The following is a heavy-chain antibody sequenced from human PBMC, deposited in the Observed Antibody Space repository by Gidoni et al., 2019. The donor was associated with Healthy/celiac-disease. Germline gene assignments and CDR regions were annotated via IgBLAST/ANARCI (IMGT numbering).Heavy chain of an antibody. Sequence: EVQLVESGGGLVQHGGSLSLSCSASGFTFSSFWMSWVRQAPGKGLGWVANIKQDGSEKYYVDSVKGRFTISRDNAKNSLYLQMNSLRAEDTAVYYCARPSGYFMEYYFDYWGQGTLVTVSS. CDR2: IKQDGSEK. CDR1: GFTFSSFW. CDR3: ARPSGYFMEYYFDY. J-gene: IGHJ4*02. V-gene: IGHV3-7*04. D-gene: IGHD3-22*01.